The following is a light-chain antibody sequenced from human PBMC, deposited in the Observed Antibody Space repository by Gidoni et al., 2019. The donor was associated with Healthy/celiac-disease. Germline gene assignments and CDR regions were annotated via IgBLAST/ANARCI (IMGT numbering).Light chain of an antibody. CDR1: QDISNS. CDR2: DAS. Sequence: DIQMTQSPSSLSASVGDRVTITCQASQDISNSLNWYQQKPGKAPKHLIYDASNLEKGVPSRFSGSGSGTDFTFTIRRQQPEDIATYYCQQNVNLPLTFGGGTKVEIK. J-gene: IGKJ4*01. CDR3: QQNVNLPLT. V-gene: IGKV1-33*01.